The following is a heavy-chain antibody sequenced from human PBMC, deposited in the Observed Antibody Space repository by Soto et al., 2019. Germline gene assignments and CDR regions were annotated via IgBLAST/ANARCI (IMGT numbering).Heavy chain of an antibody. CDR3: ARGSSAYDSSGYPLLFDY. D-gene: IGHD3-22*01. CDR1: GGSIISCGYS. J-gene: IGHJ4*02. V-gene: IGHV4-30-2*01. CDR2: IYHSGST. Sequence: PSETLSLTCAVSGGSIISCGYSWSLIRQPPGKGLEWIGYIYHSGSTYYNPSLKSRVTISVDRSKNQFSLKLSSVTAADTAVYYCARGSSAYDSSGYPLLFDYWGQGTLVTVSS.